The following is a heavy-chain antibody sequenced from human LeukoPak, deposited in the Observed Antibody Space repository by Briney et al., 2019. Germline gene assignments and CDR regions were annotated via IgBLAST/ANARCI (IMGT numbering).Heavy chain of an antibody. CDR1: GGSISSYY. V-gene: IGHV4-34*01. CDR2: INHSGST. J-gene: IGHJ6*04. Sequence: SETLSLTCTVSGGSISSYYWSWIRQPPGKGLEWIGEINHSGSTNYNPSLKSRVTISVDTSKNQFSLKLSSVTAADTAVYYCARGTHYYGSGSYSYYYYGMDVWGKGTTVTVSS. CDR3: ARGTHYYGSGSYSYYYYGMDV. D-gene: IGHD3-10*01.